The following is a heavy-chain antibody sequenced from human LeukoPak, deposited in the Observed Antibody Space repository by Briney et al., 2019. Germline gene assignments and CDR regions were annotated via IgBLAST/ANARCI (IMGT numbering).Heavy chain of an antibody. D-gene: IGHD1-26*01. Sequence: GGSLRLSCAASGFTVSSNYMSWVRQAPGKGLEWVSVIYSGGSTYYADSVKGRFTISRDNSKNTLYLQMNSLRAEDTAVYYCARYRYSGSYPLDCWGQGTLVTVSS. CDR2: IYSGGST. CDR3: ARYRYSGSYPLDC. CDR1: GFTVSSNY. V-gene: IGHV3-53*01. J-gene: IGHJ4*02.